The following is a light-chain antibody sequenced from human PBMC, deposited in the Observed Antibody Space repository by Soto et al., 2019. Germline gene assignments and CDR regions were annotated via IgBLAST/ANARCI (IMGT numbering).Light chain of an antibody. Sequence: EIVLTQSPGTLSLSPGERATLSCRASQSVGSTYFAWYQQKPGQAPKLLLYGVSSRATGIPDRFSGSGSGTDFTLTIDRLELEDFAVYYCQQYGTSPLTFGPGTKVDI. CDR3: QQYGTSPLT. J-gene: IGKJ3*01. V-gene: IGKV3-20*01. CDR1: QSVGSTY. CDR2: GVS.